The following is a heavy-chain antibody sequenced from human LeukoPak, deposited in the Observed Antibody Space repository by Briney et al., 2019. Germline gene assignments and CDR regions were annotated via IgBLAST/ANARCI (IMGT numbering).Heavy chain of an antibody. CDR1: GGSFSGYY. J-gene: IGHJ4*02. V-gene: IGHV4-34*01. CDR3: ARGRSGDDSSGYYYAPNFDY. Sequence: PSETLSLTCAVYGGSFSGYYWSRIRQPPGKGLEWIGEINHSGSTNYNPSLKSRVTISVDTSKNQFSLKLSSVTAADTAVYYCARGRSGDDSSGYYYAPNFDYWGQGTLVTVSS. CDR2: INHSGST. D-gene: IGHD3-22*01.